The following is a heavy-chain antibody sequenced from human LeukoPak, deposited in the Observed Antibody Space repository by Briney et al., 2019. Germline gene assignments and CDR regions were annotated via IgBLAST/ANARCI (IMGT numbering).Heavy chain of an antibody. J-gene: IGHJ5*02. D-gene: IGHD3-3*01. CDR3: ARDRTYYDFWSGYYT. Sequence: GGSLRLSCAASGFTFSSYSMNWVRQAPGKGLEWVSYISSSSSTIYYADSVKARFTISRDNAKNSLYLQMNSLRAEDTAVYYCARDRTYYDFWSGYYTWGQGTLVTVSS. V-gene: IGHV3-48*01. CDR2: ISSSSSTI. CDR1: GFTFSSYS.